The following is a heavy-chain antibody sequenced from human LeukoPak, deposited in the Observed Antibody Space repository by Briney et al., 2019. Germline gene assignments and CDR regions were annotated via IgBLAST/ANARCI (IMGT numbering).Heavy chain of an antibody. J-gene: IGHJ4*02. Sequence: SGPTLVNPTQTLTLTCTFSGFSLSTSGVGVGWIRQPPGKALEWLALIYWDDDKRYSPSLKSRLTITKDTSKNQVVLTMTNMDPVDTATYYCAHTRTYGSGSYQFDYWGQGTLVTVSS. V-gene: IGHV2-5*02. CDR1: GFSLSTSGVG. CDR3: AHTRTYGSGSYQFDY. D-gene: IGHD3-10*01. CDR2: IYWDDDK.